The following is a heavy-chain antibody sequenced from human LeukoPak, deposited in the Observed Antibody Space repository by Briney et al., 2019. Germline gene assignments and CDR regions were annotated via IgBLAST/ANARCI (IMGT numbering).Heavy chain of an antibody. J-gene: IGHJ4*02. CDR2: INHSGST. CDR3: ARVYYDSSGPVRLDY. D-gene: IGHD3-22*01. Sequence: SETLSLTCTVSGGSISSSSYYWGWIRQPPGKGLEWIGEINHSGSTNYNPSLKSRVTISVDTSKNQFSLKLSSVTAADTAVYYCARVYYDSSGPVRLDYWGQGTLVTVSS. CDR1: GGSISSSSYY. V-gene: IGHV4-39*07.